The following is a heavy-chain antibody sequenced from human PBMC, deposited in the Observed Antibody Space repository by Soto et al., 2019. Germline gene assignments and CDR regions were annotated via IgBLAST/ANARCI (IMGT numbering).Heavy chain of an antibody. CDR3: ARVFYGSGQPYYVMDV. Sequence: SVKVSCTASGGTFSSYAISWVRRAPGQGLEWMGGIIPIFGTANYAQKFQGRVTITADESTSTAYMELSSLRSEDTAVYYCARVFYGSGQPYYVMDVWGKGTTVTVSS. D-gene: IGHD3-10*01. CDR1: GGTFSSYA. CDR2: IIPIFGTA. V-gene: IGHV1-69*13. J-gene: IGHJ6*04.